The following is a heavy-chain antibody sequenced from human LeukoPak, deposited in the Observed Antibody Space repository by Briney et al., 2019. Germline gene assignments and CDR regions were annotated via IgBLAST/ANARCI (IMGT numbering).Heavy chain of an antibody. V-gene: IGHV3-11*01. D-gene: IGHD3-16*01. Sequence: PGGSLRLSCAASGFTFSDYYMSCIRQAPGKGLEWVSYISSSGSTIYYADSVKGRFTISRDNAKNSLYLQMNSLRAEDTAVYYCARQTTHEEEGFGAFDIWGQGTMVTVSS. J-gene: IGHJ3*02. CDR2: ISSSGSTI. CDR3: ARQTTHEEEGFGAFDI. CDR1: GFTFSDYY.